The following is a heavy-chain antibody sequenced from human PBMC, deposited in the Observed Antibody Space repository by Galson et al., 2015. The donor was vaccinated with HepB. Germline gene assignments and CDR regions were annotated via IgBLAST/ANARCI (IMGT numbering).Heavy chain of an antibody. D-gene: IGHD6-25*01. CDR1: RFSFSSHS. CDR3: ARNPASYDYYNMDV. Sequence: SLRLSCAASRFSFSSHSMCWVRQAPGKGLEWVAYISAGSTGRYYGASVKGRFTISRDNAKNSVYLHMNNLRAEDTAVYYCARNPASYDYYNMDVWGRGTTVTVSS. J-gene: IGHJ6*02. CDR2: ISAGSTGR. V-gene: IGHV3-48*01.